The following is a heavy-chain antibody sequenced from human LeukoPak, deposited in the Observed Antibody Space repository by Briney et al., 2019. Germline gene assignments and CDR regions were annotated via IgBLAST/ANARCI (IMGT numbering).Heavy chain of an antibody. D-gene: IGHD2-21*02. J-gene: IGHJ5*02. CDR1: GYTLTELS. Sequence: ASVKVSCKVSGYTLTELSMHRVRQAPGKGLEWMGGFDPEDGETIYAQKFQGRVTMTEDTSTDTAYMELSSLRSEDTAVYYCATAYCGGDCPNWFDPWGQGTLVTVSS. CDR3: ATAYCGGDCPNWFDP. CDR2: FDPEDGET. V-gene: IGHV1-24*01.